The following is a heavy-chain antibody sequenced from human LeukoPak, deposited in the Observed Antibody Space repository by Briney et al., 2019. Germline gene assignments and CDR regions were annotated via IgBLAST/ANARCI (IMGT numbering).Heavy chain of an antibody. J-gene: IGHJ5*02. Sequence: GGSLRLSCAASGFTFSSYGMHWVRQAPGKGLEWVSFISSSTSIIYYAGSVKGRFTISRDNVKNSLYLQMNSLRDEDTAVYYCARVSGNYPNSWFDPWGQGTLVTVSS. D-gene: IGHD1-1*01. V-gene: IGHV3-48*02. CDR3: ARVSGNYPNSWFDP. CDR2: ISSSTSII. CDR1: GFTFSSYG.